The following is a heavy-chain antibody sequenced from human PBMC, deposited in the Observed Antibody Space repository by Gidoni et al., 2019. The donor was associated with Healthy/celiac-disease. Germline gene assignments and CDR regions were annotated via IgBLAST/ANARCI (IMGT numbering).Heavy chain of an antibody. J-gene: IGHJ6*04. D-gene: IGHD6-6*01. CDR1: GYTFNTYG. CDR3: ARDRTIRGRIAAHDV. Sequence: QVQLVQSGDEVKKPGASVKVSCKASGYTFNTYGISWVRQAPGQGLEWMGWISAYNGNTNYAQKLQGRVTMATDTSTSTAYMELRSLRSDDTAVYYCARDRTIRGRIAAHDVWGKGTTVTVSS. CDR2: ISAYNGNT. V-gene: IGHV1-18*01.